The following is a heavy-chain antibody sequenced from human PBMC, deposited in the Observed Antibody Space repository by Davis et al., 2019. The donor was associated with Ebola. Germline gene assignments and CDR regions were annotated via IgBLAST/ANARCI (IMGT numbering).Heavy chain of an antibody. Sequence: SVKVSCKASGGTFSSYAISWVRQAPGQGLEWMGGIIPIFGTANYAQKFQGRVTMTTDTSTSTAYMELRSLRSDDTAVYYCARDNTVLPFDYWGQGTLVTVSS. CDR1: GGTFSSYA. D-gene: IGHD4-17*01. V-gene: IGHV1-69*05. CDR3: ARDNTVLPFDY. CDR2: IIPIFGTA. J-gene: IGHJ4*02.